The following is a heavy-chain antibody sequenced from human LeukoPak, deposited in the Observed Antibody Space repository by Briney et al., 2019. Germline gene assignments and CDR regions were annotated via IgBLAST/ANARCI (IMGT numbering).Heavy chain of an antibody. CDR3: ARDHDYGGNSDY. J-gene: IGHJ4*02. CDR2: IKQDGSEE. D-gene: IGHD4-23*01. CDR1: GFTFTGYW. V-gene: IGHV3-7*05. Sequence: GGSLRLSCAAPGFTFTGYWMSWVRQAPGKGLEWVANIKQDGSEEYYVDSVKGRFTISRDNAKNSLYLQMNSLRAEDTAVYYCARDHDYGGNSDYWGQGTLVTVSS.